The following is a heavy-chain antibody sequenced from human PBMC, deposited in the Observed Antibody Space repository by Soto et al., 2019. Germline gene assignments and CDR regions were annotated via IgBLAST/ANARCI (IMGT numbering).Heavy chain of an antibody. V-gene: IGHV3-21*01. Sequence: EEQLVESGGGLVKPGGSLRLSCAASGFTFSSYSMNWVRQAPGKGLEWVSSISSSSSYIYYADSVKGRFTISRDNAKNSLYLQMNSLRAEDTAVYYCARDLRLSIYYGMDVWGQGTTVTVSS. CDR2: ISSSSSYI. CDR1: GFTFSSYS. J-gene: IGHJ6*02. CDR3: ARDLRLSIYYGMDV.